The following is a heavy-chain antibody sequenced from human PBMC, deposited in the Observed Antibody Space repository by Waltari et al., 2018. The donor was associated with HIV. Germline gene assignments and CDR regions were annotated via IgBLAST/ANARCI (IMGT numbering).Heavy chain of an antibody. V-gene: IGHV3-21*02. D-gene: IGHD1-1*01. CDR3: VRDRTSVTTGDFDS. Sequence: EVRLVESGGGLVKPGGALTLSCTASGFTFTRLNMTWVRLAPSKGLEWVSSITRGSSYLYYSDAVKGRFTVSRDNAKNSLFLQLKALTAEDTALYFCVRDRTSVTTGDFDSWGQGVPVTVSS. J-gene: IGHJ4*02. CDR1: GFTFTRLN. CDR2: ITRGSSYL.